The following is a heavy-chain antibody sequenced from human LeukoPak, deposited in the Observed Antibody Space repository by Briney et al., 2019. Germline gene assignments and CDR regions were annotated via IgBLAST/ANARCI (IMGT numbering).Heavy chain of an antibody. Sequence: GGSLRLSCAASGFTVSSNYVTWVRQAPGKGLQWVSVIYADGNTYYADSVKGRFIISKDSSKNTVHLQMSSLRAEDTAVYYCARLMASLDNWGQGALVIVSS. J-gene: IGHJ4*02. CDR3: ARLMASLDN. D-gene: IGHD2-8*01. CDR1: GFTVSSNY. CDR2: IYADGNT. V-gene: IGHV3-66*04.